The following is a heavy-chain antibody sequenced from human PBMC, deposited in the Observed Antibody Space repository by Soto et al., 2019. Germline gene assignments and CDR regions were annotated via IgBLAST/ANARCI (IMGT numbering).Heavy chain of an antibody. V-gene: IGHV1-18*01. D-gene: IGHD2-2*02. Sequence: QVQLVQSGAEVKKPGASVKVSCKASGYTFTSYGIRWVRQAPGQGLEWMGWISAYNGNTNYAQKLQGRVTMTTDTSTSTAYMELRSLRSDDTAVYYCARDRGYCSSTSCYTFTRYYYGMDVWGQGTTVTVSS. CDR2: ISAYNGNT. CDR3: ARDRGYCSSTSCYTFTRYYYGMDV. J-gene: IGHJ6*02. CDR1: GYTFTSYG.